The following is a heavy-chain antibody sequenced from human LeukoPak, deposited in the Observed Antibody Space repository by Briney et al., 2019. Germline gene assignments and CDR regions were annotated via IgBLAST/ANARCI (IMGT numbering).Heavy chain of an antibody. D-gene: IGHD6-25*01. CDR3: ASDYFLDY. Sequence: PGGSLRLSCAASGFTFSSYAMTWVRQAPGKGLEWVSTISDSGARTNYADSAKGRFTISRDNSMNTLYLQMNSHRADDTAVYYCASDYFLDYWGQGTLVTVSS. V-gene: IGHV3-23*01. CDR2: ISDSGART. CDR1: GFTFSSYA. J-gene: IGHJ4*02.